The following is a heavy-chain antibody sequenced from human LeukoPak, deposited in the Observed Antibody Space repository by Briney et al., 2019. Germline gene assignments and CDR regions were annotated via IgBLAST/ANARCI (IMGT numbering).Heavy chain of an antibody. J-gene: IGHJ4*02. Sequence: PGGSLRLSCAASGFTFSTYSMSWVRQAPGMGLEWVSSISSSSTYIYYADSVKGRFTISRDNTKNSLYPQMNSLRAEDTAVYYCARFQGAHYWGQGTLVTVSS. CDR2: ISSSSTYI. CDR1: GFTFSTYS. V-gene: IGHV3-21*01. CDR3: ARFQGAHY. D-gene: IGHD4/OR15-4a*01.